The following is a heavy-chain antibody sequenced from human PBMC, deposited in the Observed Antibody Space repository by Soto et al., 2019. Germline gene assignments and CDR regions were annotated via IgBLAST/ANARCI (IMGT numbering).Heavy chain of an antibody. Sequence: SETLSLTCTFSAGSISRGGYYWSWIRQHPGKGLEWIGYIYYSGSTYYNPSLKSRVTISVDTSKNPFSLKLSSVTPADTAVYNFARDACRDTGKGFDYWGQGSMVSVSS. V-gene: IGHV4-31*03. CDR2: IYYSGST. CDR3: ARDACRDTGKGFDY. J-gene: IGHJ4*02. CDR1: AGSISRGGYY. D-gene: IGHD2-8*02.